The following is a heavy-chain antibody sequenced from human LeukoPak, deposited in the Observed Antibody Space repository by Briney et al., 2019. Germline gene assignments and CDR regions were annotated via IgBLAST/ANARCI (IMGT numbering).Heavy chain of an antibody. Sequence: ASVKVSCKASGYTFTSYGISWVRQAPGQGLEWMGWISAYNGNTNYAQKLQGRVTMTTDTSTSTAYMELRSLRSDDTAVYYCARARYFDWSRNWFDPWGQGTLVTVSS. CDR2: ISAYNGNT. V-gene: IGHV1-18*01. CDR3: ARARYFDWSRNWFDP. J-gene: IGHJ5*02. D-gene: IGHD3-9*01. CDR1: GYTFTSYG.